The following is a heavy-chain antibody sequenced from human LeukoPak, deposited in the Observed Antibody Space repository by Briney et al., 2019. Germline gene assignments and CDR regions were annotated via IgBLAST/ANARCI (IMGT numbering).Heavy chain of an antibody. CDR2: IKQDGSEK. Sequence: PGGSLRSSCAASGFTLSSYWMSWVRQAPGKGLEWVANIKQDGSEKYYVDSVKGRFTISRDNAKNSLYLQMNSLRAEDTAVYYCARDYPEYLQHWGQGTLVTVSS. D-gene: IGHD3-16*02. CDR1: GFTLSSYW. V-gene: IGHV3-7*04. CDR3: ARDYPEYLQH. J-gene: IGHJ1*01.